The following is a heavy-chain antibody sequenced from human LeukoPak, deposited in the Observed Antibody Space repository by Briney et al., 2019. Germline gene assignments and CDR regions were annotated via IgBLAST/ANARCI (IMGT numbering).Heavy chain of an antibody. Sequence: GRSLRLSCAVSGFTFSSYGMHWVRQAPGKGLEWVAVIWYDGSNKYYADSVKGRFTISRDNSKNTLYLQMNSLRAEDTAVYYCARDILTGYSADYWGQGTLVTVSS. CDR3: ARDILTGYSADY. CDR2: IWYDGSNK. D-gene: IGHD3-9*01. CDR1: GFTFSSYG. J-gene: IGHJ4*02. V-gene: IGHV3-33*01.